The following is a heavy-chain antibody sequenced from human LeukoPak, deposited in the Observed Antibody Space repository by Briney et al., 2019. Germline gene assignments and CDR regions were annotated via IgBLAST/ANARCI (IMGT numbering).Heavy chain of an antibody. J-gene: IGHJ4*02. CDR3: ARAPPVGYDILTGYSNFSCDH. V-gene: IGHV4-39*01. D-gene: IGHD3-9*01. CDR2: IYYSGST. Sequence: SETLSLTCTVSGGSISSSSYYWGWIRQPPGKGLEWIGSIYYSGSTYYNPSLKSRVTISVDTSKNQFSLKLSSVTAADTAVYYCARAPPVGYDILTGYSNFSCDHWGQETLVRVSS. CDR1: GGSISSSSYY.